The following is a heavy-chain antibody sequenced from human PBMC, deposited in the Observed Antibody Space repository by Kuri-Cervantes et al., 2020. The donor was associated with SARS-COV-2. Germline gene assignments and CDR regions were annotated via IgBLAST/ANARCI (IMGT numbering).Heavy chain of an antibody. V-gene: IGHV3-23*01. Sequence: GESLKISCAASGFTFSSYAMSWARQAPGKGLEWVSAISGSGGSTYYADSVKGRFTISRDNSKNTLYLQMNSLRAEDTAVYYSAKVYGDIVVVPAAKYFQHWGQGTLVTVSS. CDR1: GFTFSSYA. CDR3: AKVYGDIVVVPAAKYFQH. J-gene: IGHJ1*01. D-gene: IGHD2-2*01. CDR2: ISGSGGST.